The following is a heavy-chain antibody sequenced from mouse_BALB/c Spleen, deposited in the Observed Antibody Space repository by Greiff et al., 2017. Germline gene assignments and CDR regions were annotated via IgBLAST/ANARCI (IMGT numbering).Heavy chain of an antibody. CDR2: ISSGGST. CDR1: GFTFSSYA. CDR3: ARGPYYYGSSYGAMDY. V-gene: IGHV5-6-5*01. J-gene: IGHJ4*01. Sequence: EVKLVESGGGLVQPGGSLKLSCAASGFTFSSYAMSWVRQTPEKRLEWVASISSGGSTYYPDSVKGRFTISRDNARNILYLQMSSLRSEDTAMYYCARGPYYYGSSYGAMDYWGQGTSVTVSS. D-gene: IGHD1-1*01.